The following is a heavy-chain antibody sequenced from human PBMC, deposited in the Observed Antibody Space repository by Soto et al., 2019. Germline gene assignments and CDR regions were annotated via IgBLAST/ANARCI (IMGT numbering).Heavy chain of an antibody. V-gene: IGHV1-18*01. J-gene: IGHJ4*02. Sequence: QVQLVQSGAEVREPGASVKVSCKASGYTFTNYGVSWVRQAPGQGLEWMGWIGGYKGNTNYAQKLQGRVTLTTDTATSTAYMGLRSLRSDDTDVYYCAPHTLDTGMPSGYWGQGTLVTVSS. CDR1: GYTFTNYG. CDR3: APHTLDTGMPSGY. CDR2: IGGYKGNT. D-gene: IGHD5-18*01.